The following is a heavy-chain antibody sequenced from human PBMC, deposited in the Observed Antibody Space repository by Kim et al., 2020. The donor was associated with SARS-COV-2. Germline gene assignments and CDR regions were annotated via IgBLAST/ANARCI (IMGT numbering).Heavy chain of an antibody. CDR3: AKLSGWAISDDY. Sequence: SETLSLICTVSGGSTNNHYWSWIRQPPGKGLEWIGYISNSGNTKYNPSLKSRVAISLDTSKNQFSLKLSSVTAADTAVYYCAKLSGWAISDDYWGQGTLVTVSS. CDR2: ISNSGNT. V-gene: IGHV4-59*08. J-gene: IGHJ4*02. D-gene: IGHD6-19*01. CDR1: GGSTNNHY.